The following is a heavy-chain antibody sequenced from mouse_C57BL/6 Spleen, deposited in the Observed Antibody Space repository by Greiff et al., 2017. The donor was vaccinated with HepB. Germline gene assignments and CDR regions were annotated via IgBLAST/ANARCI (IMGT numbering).Heavy chain of an antibody. CDR2: ISSGGDYI. Sequence: EVMLVESGEGLVKPGGSLKLSCAASGFTFSSYAMSWVRQTPEKRLEWVAYISSGGDYIYYADTVKGRFTISRDNARNTLYLQMSSLKSEDTAMYYCTRGAYYYGSSYLFDYWGQGTTLTVSS. V-gene: IGHV5-9-1*02. CDR3: TRGAYYYGSSYLFDY. D-gene: IGHD1-1*01. CDR1: GFTFSSYA. J-gene: IGHJ2*01.